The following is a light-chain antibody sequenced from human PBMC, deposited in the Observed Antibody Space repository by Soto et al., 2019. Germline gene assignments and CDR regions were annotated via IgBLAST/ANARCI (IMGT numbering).Light chain of an antibody. V-gene: IGLV2-11*01. CDR3: CSYAGSFRV. Sequence: QSVLTQPRSVSGAPGQSVTISCTGTSSDVGGYNYCSWYQHHPGKAPKLMIYDVSKRPSGVPYRFSGSKSCNTACLTISGLQAEDEADYYSCSYAGSFRVFGTGTKVTVL. J-gene: IGLJ1*01. CDR2: DVS. CDR1: SSDVGGYNY.